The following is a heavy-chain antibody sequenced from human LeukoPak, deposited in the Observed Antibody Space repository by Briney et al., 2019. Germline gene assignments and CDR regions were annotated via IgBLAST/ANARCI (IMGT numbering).Heavy chain of an antibody. CDR3: ARASMYGSGSRGYYYYYYMDV. CDR2: INHSGST. CDR1: GGSFSGYY. V-gene: IGHV4-34*01. Sequence: PSETLSLTCAVYGGSFSGYYWSWIRQPPGKGLDWIGEINHSGSTNYNPSLKSRVTISVDTSKNQFSLKLSSVTAADTAVYYCARASMYGSGSRGYYYYYYMDVWGKGTTVTVSS. J-gene: IGHJ6*03. D-gene: IGHD3-10*01.